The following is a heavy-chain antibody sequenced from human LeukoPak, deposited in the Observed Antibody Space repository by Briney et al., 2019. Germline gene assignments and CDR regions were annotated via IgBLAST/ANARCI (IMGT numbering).Heavy chain of an antibody. V-gene: IGHV3-21*01. CDR3: ARGEQQLVLNWFDP. J-gene: IGHJ5*02. CDR1: GFTFSSYA. Sequence: AGGSLRLSCAASGFTFSSYAMSWVRQAPGKGLEWVSSISSSSSYIYYADSVKGRFTISRDNAKNSLYLQMNSLRAEDTAVYYCARGEQQLVLNWFDPWGQGTLVTVSS. D-gene: IGHD6-13*01. CDR2: ISSSSSYI.